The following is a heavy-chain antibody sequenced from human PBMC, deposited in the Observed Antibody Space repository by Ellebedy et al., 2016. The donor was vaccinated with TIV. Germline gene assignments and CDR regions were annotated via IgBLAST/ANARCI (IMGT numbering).Heavy chain of an antibody. J-gene: IGHJ4*02. V-gene: IGHV3-23*01. CDR2: ISGSGDTT. D-gene: IGHD3-9*01. CDR3: ASNYATYYDILTGYVFDY. Sequence: GGSLRLSXAASGFTFSSYFMSWVRQAPGKGLEWVSVISGSGDTTYYAASVKGRFTISRDNSKNTLYLQMNSLRAEDTAVYYCASNYATYYDILTGYVFDYWGQGTLVTVSS. CDR1: GFTFSSYF.